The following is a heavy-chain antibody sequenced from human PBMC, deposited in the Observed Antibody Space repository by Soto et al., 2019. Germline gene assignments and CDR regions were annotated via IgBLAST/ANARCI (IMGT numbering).Heavy chain of an antibody. D-gene: IGHD2-2*01. CDR2: ISSSGSTI. J-gene: IGHJ6*01. CDR3: ARDRPSRYCSSTSCYAGNYYYYGMDV. CDR1: GFTFSSYE. V-gene: IGHV3-48*03. Sequence: EVQLVESGGGLVQPGGSLRLSCAASGFTFSSYEMNWVRQAPGKGLEWVSYISSSGSTIYYADSVKGRFTISRDNAKNSLYLQMNSLRAEDTAVYYCARDRPSRYCSSTSCYAGNYYYYGMDVW.